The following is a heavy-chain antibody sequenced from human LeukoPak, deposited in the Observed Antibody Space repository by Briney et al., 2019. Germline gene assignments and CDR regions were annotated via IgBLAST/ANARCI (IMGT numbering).Heavy chain of an antibody. CDR1: GFTFSSYA. D-gene: IGHD2-2*02. J-gene: IGHJ4*02. CDR3: AKDLKVVVVPAAIPFDY. V-gene: IGHV3-23*01. CDR2: ISGSGGST. Sequence: GGSLRLSCAAPGFTFSSYAMSCVRQAPGKGLEWVSAISGSGGSTYYADSVKGRFTISRDNSKNTLYLQMNSLRAEDTAVYYCAKDLKVVVVPAAIPFDYWGQGTLVTVSS.